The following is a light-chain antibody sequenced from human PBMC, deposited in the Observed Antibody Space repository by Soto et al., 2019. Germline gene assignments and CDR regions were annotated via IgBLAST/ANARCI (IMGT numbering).Light chain of an antibody. Sequence: QSALTQPASVSGSPGQSITISCTGTSSDIGGYDYVSWYQHHPGKAPKFMMYDVSNRPSGVSSRFSGSKSGNTASLTISGLQAEDEGNCYCSSYTSSSTWVFGGGTKLTVL. CDR1: SSDIGGYDY. J-gene: IGLJ3*02. CDR2: DVS. V-gene: IGLV2-14*03. CDR3: SSYTSSSTWV.